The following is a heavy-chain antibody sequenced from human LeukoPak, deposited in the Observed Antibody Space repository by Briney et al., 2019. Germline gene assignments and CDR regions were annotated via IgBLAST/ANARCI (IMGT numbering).Heavy chain of an antibody. CDR1: SGSLSGYY. Sequence: SETLSLTCAVYSGSLSGYYWSWIRQPPGKGLEWIGEINHSGSTNYNPSLKSRVTISVDTSKNQFSLKLSSVTVADTAVYYCARGKWLQLGASYHYYLDVWGKGTTVTISS. CDR2: INHSGST. J-gene: IGHJ6*03. V-gene: IGHV4-34*01. CDR3: ARGKWLQLGASYHYYLDV. D-gene: IGHD5-24*01.